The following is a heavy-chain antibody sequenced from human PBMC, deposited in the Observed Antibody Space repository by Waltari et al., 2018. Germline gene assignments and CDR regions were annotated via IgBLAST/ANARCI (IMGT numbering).Heavy chain of an antibody. CDR1: GGSISRSSYY. J-gene: IGHJ4*02. V-gene: IGHV4-39*07. D-gene: IGHD2-15*01. CDR3: ARGAGNCSGGSCYPGYFDY. Sequence: QLQLQESGPGLVKPLETLSLTCTVSGGSISRSSYYWGWIRQPPGKGLEWIGNIYYSGSTYYNPSLKSRVTISVDTSKNQFSLKLISVTAADTAVYYCARGAGNCSGGSCYPGYFDYWGQGTLVTVSA. CDR2: IYYSGST.